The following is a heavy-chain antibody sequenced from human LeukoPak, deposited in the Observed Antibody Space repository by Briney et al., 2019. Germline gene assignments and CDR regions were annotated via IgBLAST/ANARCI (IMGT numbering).Heavy chain of an antibody. V-gene: IGHV3-23*01. Sequence: GGSLRLSCAASGFTFSNYAMSWVRQAPGKGLEWVSVIGGSNGITFYVGSVKGRFTISRDNSKDTLYLQMNSLRAEDTAVYYCARNENSGWGYFDYWGQGTLVTVSS. CDR2: IGGSNGIT. CDR1: GFTFSNYA. D-gene: IGHD5-12*01. J-gene: IGHJ4*02. CDR3: ARNENSGWGYFDY.